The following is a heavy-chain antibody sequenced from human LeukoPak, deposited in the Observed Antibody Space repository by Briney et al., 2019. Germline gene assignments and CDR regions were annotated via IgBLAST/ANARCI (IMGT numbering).Heavy chain of an antibody. CDR3: ARGGGYTSSWYLEAFDI. J-gene: IGHJ3*02. CDR1: GFTFSDYY. CDR2: ISNSGNTI. Sequence: GGSLRLSCAASGFTFSDYYMSWIRQAPGKGLEWVSYISNSGNTIHYPDSVKGRFTISRDNAKNSLYLQMSSLRAEDTAVYYCARGGGYTSSWYLEAFDIWGQGTMVTVSS. V-gene: IGHV3-11*04. D-gene: IGHD6-13*01.